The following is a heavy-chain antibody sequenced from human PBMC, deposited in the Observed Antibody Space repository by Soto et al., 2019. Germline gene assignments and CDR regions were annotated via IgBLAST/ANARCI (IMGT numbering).Heavy chain of an antibody. CDR3: AKDRFGIVGPVDY. D-gene: IGHD1-26*01. CDR2: ISGSGDKT. CDR1: RLIFSDYA. J-gene: IGHJ4*02. Sequence: EVQLLESGGDLVQPGGSLRLSCAASRLIFSDYAMSWVRQAPGKGLECVACISGSGDKTFYADSVKGRFTISRDNSKNTVSLHMNSLRVDDTAVYFCAKDRFGIVGPVDYWGPGTLVTVSS. V-gene: IGHV3-23*01.